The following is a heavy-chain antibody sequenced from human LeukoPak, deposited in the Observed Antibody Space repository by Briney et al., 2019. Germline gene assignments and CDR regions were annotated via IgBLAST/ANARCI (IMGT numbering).Heavy chain of an antibody. D-gene: IGHD5-18*01. Sequence: GGSLRLSCAASGFTFSSYAMSWVRQAPGKGLEWVSGISDSSGSTDYADSVKGRFTISRDNAKNSLYLQMNSLRAEDTAIYFCARDQGFSYGSLNYWGQGTPVTVSS. J-gene: IGHJ4*02. CDR3: ARDQGFSYGSLNY. CDR1: GFTFSSYA. CDR2: ISDSSGST. V-gene: IGHV3-23*01.